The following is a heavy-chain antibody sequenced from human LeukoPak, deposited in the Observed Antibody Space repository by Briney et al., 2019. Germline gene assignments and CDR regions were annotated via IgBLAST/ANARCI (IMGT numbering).Heavy chain of an antibody. CDR1: ALPPSNYA. J-gene: IGHJ4*02. Sequence: GGSLRLSCAASALPPSNYAMSWVRQAPGKALEWVSSISDGGWTAYTDSVKGRFFISRETATNTLYLQMNSLRVEDTAVYYCAKECDYGNTSHMPCYWGQGTLVTVSS. V-gene: IGHV3-23*01. CDR2: ISDGGWT. D-gene: IGHD4-17*01. CDR3: AKECDYGNTSHMPCY.